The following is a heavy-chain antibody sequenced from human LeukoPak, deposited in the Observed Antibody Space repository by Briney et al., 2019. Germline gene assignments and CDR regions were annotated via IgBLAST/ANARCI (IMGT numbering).Heavy chain of an antibody. V-gene: IGHV3-48*01. CDR3: AREGGPDYDILTGYYDGDY. CDR2: IGSSSSTI. CDR1: GFTFSSYS. D-gene: IGHD3-9*01. Sequence: PGGSLRLFCAASGFTFSSYSMNWVRQAPGKELEWVSYIGSSSSTIYYADSVKGRFTISRDNAKNSLYLQMYSLRAEETAVYYCAREGGPDYDILTGYYDGDYWGQGTLVTVSS. J-gene: IGHJ4*02.